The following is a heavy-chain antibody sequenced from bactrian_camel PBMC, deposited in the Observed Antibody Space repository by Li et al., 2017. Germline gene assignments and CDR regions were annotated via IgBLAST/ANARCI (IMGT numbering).Heavy chain of an antibody. CDR2: IDRDGST. Sequence: HVQLVESGGGLVQPGGSLTLSCAATGYTATHCIGWFRQAPGKEREGVADIDRDGSTGYEDSVKGRFTISRDNAKNTIYLQMNNLKPDDTAVYYCATEVFP. V-gene: IGHV3S53*01. D-gene: IGHD4*01. CDR3: ATEVFP. CDR1: GYTATHC. J-gene: IGHJ1*01.